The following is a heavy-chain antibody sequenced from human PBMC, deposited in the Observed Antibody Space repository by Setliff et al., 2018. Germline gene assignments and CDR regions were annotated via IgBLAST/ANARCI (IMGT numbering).Heavy chain of an antibody. Sequence: PGGSLRLSCAASGFTFTNYAMHWVRQAPGKGLEWVAVVSYDGGHEAYADSVKGRFTISRDNPKNTLYLQMNSLRADDTALYYCARARERSGCSTDCYPSFGYWGQGTQVTVSS. V-gene: IGHV3-30*04. CDR3: ARARERSGCSTDCYPSFGY. CDR2: VSYDGGHE. D-gene: IGHD2-21*01. J-gene: IGHJ4*02. CDR1: GFTFTNYA.